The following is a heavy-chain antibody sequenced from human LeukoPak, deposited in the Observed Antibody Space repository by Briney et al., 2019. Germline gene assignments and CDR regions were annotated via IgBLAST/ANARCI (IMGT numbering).Heavy chain of an antibody. CDR2: IISSSTYI. J-gene: IGHJ6*02. D-gene: IGHD4-17*01. CDR3: ARTDYGDTGLHHDMDV. CDR1: GFIFSSHS. Sequence: PGGSLRLSCVGSGFIFSSHSMNWVRQAPGKGLEWISSIISSSTYIYYADSVKGRLTVSRDNAKKSLYLHMSSLRAEDTGVYYCARTDYGDTGLHHDMDVWGQGTTVVVSS. V-gene: IGHV3-21*01.